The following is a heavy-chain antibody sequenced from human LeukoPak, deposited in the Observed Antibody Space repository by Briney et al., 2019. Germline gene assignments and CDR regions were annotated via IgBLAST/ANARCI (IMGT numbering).Heavy chain of an antibody. CDR1: GGSISSYY. CDR3: ARLKGFGELLVDY. V-gene: IGHV4-59*08. D-gene: IGHD3-10*01. J-gene: IGHJ4*02. Sequence: SETLSLTCTVSGGSISSYYWSWIRQPPGKGLEWIGYIYYSGSTNYNPSLKSRVTISVDTSENQFSLKLSSVTAADTAVYYCARLKGFGELLVDYWGQGTLVTVSS. CDR2: IYYSGST.